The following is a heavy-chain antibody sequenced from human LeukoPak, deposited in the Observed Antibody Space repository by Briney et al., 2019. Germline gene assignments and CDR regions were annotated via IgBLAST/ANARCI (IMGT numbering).Heavy chain of an antibody. V-gene: IGHV1-69*05. Sequence: VASVKVSCNASGGTFSSYAITWVRQAPGQGLEWMGGVIPIFGTANYAQKFQDRVTITTDASTSTVYMELTSLTSEDTAVYYCARTPQHSYYYYNMDVWGKGTTVTVAS. D-gene: IGHD5-18*01. CDR2: VIPIFGTA. CDR1: GGTFSSYA. CDR3: ARTPQHSYYYYNMDV. J-gene: IGHJ6*03.